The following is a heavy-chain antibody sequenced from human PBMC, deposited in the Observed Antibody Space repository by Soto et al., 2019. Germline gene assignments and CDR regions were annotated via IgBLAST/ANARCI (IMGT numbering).Heavy chain of an antibody. CDR1: GGSISSYY. CDR2: IYYSGST. J-gene: IGHJ6*02. V-gene: IGHV4-59*01. Sequence: SETLSLTCTVSGGSISSYYWSWIRQPPGKGLEWIGYIYYSGSTNYNPSLKSRVTISVDTSKNQFSLKLSSVTAADTAVYYCAREGFGEDYYCGMDVWGRGTTVTVSS. D-gene: IGHD3-10*01. CDR3: AREGFGEDYYCGMDV.